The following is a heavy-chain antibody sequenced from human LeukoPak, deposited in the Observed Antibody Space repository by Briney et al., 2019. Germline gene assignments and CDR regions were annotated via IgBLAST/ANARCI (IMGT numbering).Heavy chain of an antibody. CDR1: GGTFSSYA. CDR3: ARTGVVVVPAAVVLGPDDYYMDV. Sequence: SVKVSCKASGGTFSSYAISWVRQAPGQGLEWMGGIIPIFGTANYAQKFQGRVTITADESTSTAYMELSSLRSEDTAVYYCARTGVVVVPAAVVLGPDDYYMDVWGKGTTVTVSS. D-gene: IGHD2-2*01. CDR2: IIPIFGTA. V-gene: IGHV1-69*01. J-gene: IGHJ6*03.